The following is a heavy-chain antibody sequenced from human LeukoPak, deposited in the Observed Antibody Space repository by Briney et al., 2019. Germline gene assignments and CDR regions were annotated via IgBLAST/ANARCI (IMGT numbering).Heavy chain of an antibody. J-gene: IGHJ4*02. CDR2: IYYSGST. V-gene: IGHV4-31*03. CDR1: GGSISSGGYY. D-gene: IGHD5-18*01. CDR3: ARGGYSYGSDY. Sequence: SGTLSLTCTVSGGSISSGGYYWSWIRQHPGKGLEWIGYIYYSGSTYYNPSLKSRVTISVDTSKNQFSLKLSSVTAADTAVYYCARGGYSYGSDYWGQGTLVTVSS.